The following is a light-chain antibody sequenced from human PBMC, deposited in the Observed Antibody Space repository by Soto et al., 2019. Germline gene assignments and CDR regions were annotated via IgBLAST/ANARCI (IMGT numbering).Light chain of an antibody. J-gene: IGKJ2*01. Sequence: IQMTQPPSSLSASVGDRVTITCLASQSISNYLNWYQQKPGKAPKLLIYAASSLQSGVPSRFSGSGSGTDFTLTISSLQPEDFATYYCQQSYSTPYTFGQGTKLEIK. V-gene: IGKV1-39*01. CDR1: QSISNY. CDR2: AAS. CDR3: QQSYSTPYT.